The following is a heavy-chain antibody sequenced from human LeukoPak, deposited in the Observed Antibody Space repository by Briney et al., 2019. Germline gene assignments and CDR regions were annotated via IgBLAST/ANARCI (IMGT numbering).Heavy chain of an antibody. V-gene: IGHV3-9*01. CDR3: ATYSSLNRREFQF. CDR2: ISWNSGSI. J-gene: IGHJ1*01. D-gene: IGHD3-22*01. CDR1: GFTFDDYA. Sequence: GGSLRLSCAASGFTFDDYAMHWVRQAPGKGLEWVSGISWNSGSIGYADSVKGRFTISRDNAKNSLYLQMNSLRAEDTALYYCATYSSLNRREFQFWGQGTLLTVSS.